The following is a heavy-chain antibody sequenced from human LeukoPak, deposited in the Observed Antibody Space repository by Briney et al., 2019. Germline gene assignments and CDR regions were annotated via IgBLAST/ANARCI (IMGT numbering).Heavy chain of an antibody. CDR2: IYTSGST. D-gene: IGHD3-10*01. Sequence: SETLSLTCTVSGGSISSYYWSWIRQPAGKGLEWIGRIYTSGSTNYNPSLKSRVTMSVDTSKNQFSLKLSSVTAAGTAVYYCARDIGYYGSGSLDYWGQGTLVTVSS. CDR1: GGSISSYY. V-gene: IGHV4-4*07. J-gene: IGHJ4*02. CDR3: ARDIGYYGSGSLDY.